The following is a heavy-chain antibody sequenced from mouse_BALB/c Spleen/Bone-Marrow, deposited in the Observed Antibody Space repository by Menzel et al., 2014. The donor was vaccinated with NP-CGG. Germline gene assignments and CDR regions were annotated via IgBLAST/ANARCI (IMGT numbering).Heavy chain of an antibody. J-gene: IGHJ4*01. D-gene: IGHD1-1*01. CDR1: GFNIKDTH. CDR2: IDPANGNT. CDR3: ARYGGRYYAMDY. V-gene: IGHV14-3*02. Sequence: EVQLQQSGAELVKPGASVKLSCTASGFNIKDTHMHWVKQRPEQGLEWIGRIDPANGNTNYDPRFQGKATITADTSSNTAYLQLSSLTSEDTAVYYCARYGGRYYAMDYWGQGTSVTVSS.